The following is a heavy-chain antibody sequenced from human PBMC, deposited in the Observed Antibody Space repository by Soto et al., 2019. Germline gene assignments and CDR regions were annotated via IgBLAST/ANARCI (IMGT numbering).Heavy chain of an antibody. V-gene: IGHV4-39*01. Sequence: PSETLSLTCTVSGGSISSSSDYWGWIRQPPGKGLEWIGSIYYSGSTYYNPSLKSRVTISVDTSKNQFSLKLSSVTAADTAVYYCARYCSGGSCYQNFDYWGQGTLVTVSS. J-gene: IGHJ4*02. CDR1: GGSISSSSDY. D-gene: IGHD2-15*01. CDR3: ARYCSGGSCYQNFDY. CDR2: IYYSGST.